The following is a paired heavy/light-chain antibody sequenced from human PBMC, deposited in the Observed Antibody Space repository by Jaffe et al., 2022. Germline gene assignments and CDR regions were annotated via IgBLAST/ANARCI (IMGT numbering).Light chain of an antibody. J-gene: IGKJ3*01. Sequence: EIVLTQSPATLSLSPGERATLSCRASQSVSSYLAWYQQKPGQAPRLLIYDASNRATGIPARFSGSGSGTDFTLTISSLEPEDFAVYYCQQRSNWPLGTFGPGTKVDIK. V-gene: IGKV3-11*01. CDR1: QSVSSY. CDR3: QQRSNWPLGT. CDR2: DAS.
Heavy chain of an antibody. D-gene: IGHD6-19*01. CDR3: ARDTKFAVAGTYWFDP. Sequence: EVQLVESGGGFVQPGGSLRLSCAASGFTFSSYEMNWVRQAPGKGLEWVSYISTSGSVIYYADSVKGRFTISRDNAKNSLYLQMNSLRPEDTAVYFCARDTKFAVAGTYWFDPWGQGTLVTVSS. CDR2: ISTSGSVI. J-gene: IGHJ5*02. V-gene: IGHV3-48*03. CDR1: GFTFSSYE.